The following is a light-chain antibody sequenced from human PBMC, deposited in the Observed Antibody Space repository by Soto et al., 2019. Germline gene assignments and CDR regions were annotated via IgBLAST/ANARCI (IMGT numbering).Light chain of an antibody. J-gene: IGKJ2*01. V-gene: IGKV3-20*01. CDR3: QQYGTSPPVYT. CDR1: QSISSTY. CDR2: GTY. Sequence: EIVLTQSPGTLSLSPGERATLTCRTSQSISSTYLAWYQQKPGQAPRLLIYGTYSRATGIPDRFSGSGSGRDFTLTISRLEPEDFAVYYCQQYGTSPPVYTFRQGTKLEIK.